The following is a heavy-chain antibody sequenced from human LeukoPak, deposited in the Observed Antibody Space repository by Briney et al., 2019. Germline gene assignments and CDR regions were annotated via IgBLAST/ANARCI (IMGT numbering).Heavy chain of an antibody. CDR1: GYTFTGYY. Sequence: GASVKVSCKASGYTFTGYYMHWVRQAPGQGLEWMGWIKPNSGGTNYAQKFQGRVTMTRDTSISTAYMELSRLRSDDTAVYYCARERTLTSCYDYWGQGTLVTVSS. D-gene: IGHD2-15*01. CDR2: IKPNSGGT. J-gene: IGHJ4*02. V-gene: IGHV1-2*02. CDR3: ARERTLTSCYDY.